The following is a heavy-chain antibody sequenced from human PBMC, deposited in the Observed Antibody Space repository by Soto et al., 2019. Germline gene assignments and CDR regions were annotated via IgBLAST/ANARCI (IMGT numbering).Heavy chain of an antibody. J-gene: IGHJ4*02. CDR1: GYNVTRCW. D-gene: IGHD3-10*01. CDR2: IYPGDSDT. Sequence: VKSSDERCGYNVTRCWSCWVRQMPGKGLEWMGIIYPGDSDTRYSPSFQGQVTISADKSISTAYLQWSSLKASDTAMYYCARVEYYGSGRPAYFDYWGQRTLVTVSS. V-gene: IGHV5-51*01. CDR3: ARVEYYGSGRPAYFDY.